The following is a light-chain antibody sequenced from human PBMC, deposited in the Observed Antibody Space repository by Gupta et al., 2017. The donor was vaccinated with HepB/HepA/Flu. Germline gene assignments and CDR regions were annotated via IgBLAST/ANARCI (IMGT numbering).Light chain of an antibody. CDR2: GAS. V-gene: IGKV3-20*01. Sequence: DIVLTQSPGTLSLSPGERASLSCRASQSVTTNNLAWYQQRPGQAPRLLICGASSRATGIPDRFRGSGSGTDFTLTISRLEPEDFAVYYCQHYGRSPPNTFGQGTNLEIK. CDR3: QHYGRSPPNT. CDR1: QSVTTNN. J-gene: IGKJ2*01.